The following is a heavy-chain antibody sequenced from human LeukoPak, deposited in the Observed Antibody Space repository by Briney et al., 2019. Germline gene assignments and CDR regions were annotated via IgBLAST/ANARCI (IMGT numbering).Heavy chain of an antibody. J-gene: IGHJ4*02. CDR1: GLTFSSYV. D-gene: IGHD3-10*01. Sequence: GGSLRLSCAASGLTFSSYVMHWVRQAPGKGLEWVAIISYDGSNEYYADSVKGRFTISRDNAKNSLYLQMNSLRAEDTAVYYCAKVPDYYGSGRYHWGQGTLVTVSS. CDR3: AKVPDYYGSGRYH. CDR2: ISYDGSNE. V-gene: IGHV3-30*04.